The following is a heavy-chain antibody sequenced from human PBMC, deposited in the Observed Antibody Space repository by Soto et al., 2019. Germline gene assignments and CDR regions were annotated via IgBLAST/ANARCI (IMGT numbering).Heavy chain of an antibody. CDR1: GYNFIYYW. CDR2: IHPGDSNT. CDR3: ARYPPNYFGMDV. J-gene: IGHJ6*02. V-gene: IGHV5-51*01. Sequence: PGESLKISCKGSGYNFIYYWIGWVRQMPGKGLEWMGIIHPGDSNTRYSPSFQGQVTISADKSISTAYLQWSSLKASDTAMYYCARYPPNYFGMDVWGHGTTVTVSS.